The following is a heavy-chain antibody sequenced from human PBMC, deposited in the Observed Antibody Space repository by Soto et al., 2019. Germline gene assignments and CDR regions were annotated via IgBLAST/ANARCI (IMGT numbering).Heavy chain of an antibody. J-gene: IGHJ6*02. CDR1: GFTFSSYG. Sequence: QVQLVESGGGVVQPGRSLRLSCAASGFTFSSYGMHWVRQAPGKGLEWVAVISYDGSNKYYADSVKGRFTISRDNSKNTLYLQMNSLRAEDTDVYYCAKDLGVGAKIRRYYYDGMDVWGQGTTVTVSS. CDR3: AKDLGVGAKIRRYYYDGMDV. D-gene: IGHD1-26*01. CDR2: ISYDGSNK. V-gene: IGHV3-30*18.